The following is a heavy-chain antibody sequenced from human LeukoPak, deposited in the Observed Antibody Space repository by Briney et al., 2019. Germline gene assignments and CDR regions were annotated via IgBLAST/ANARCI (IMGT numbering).Heavy chain of an antibody. CDR2: IIPIFGTA. D-gene: IGHD2-15*01. CDR1: GGTFSSYA. Sequence: ASVKVSCKASGGTFSSYAISWVRQAPGQGLEWMGRIIPIFGTANYAQKFQGRVTITTDESTSTAYMELSSLRSEDTAVYYCAIRSNCSGGSCYALDSDYWGQGTLVTVSS. J-gene: IGHJ4*02. CDR3: AIRSNCSGGSCYALDSDY. V-gene: IGHV1-69*05.